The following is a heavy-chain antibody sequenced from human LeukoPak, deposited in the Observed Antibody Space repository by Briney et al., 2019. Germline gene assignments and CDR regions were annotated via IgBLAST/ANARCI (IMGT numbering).Heavy chain of an antibody. Sequence: GASVKVSCKASGGTFSSYAISWVRQAPGQGLEWMGWINPNSGGTNYAQKFQGRVTMTRDRSISTAYMELSRLRPDDTAVYYCARLADCSSSSCRSFDYWGQGTLVTVSS. J-gene: IGHJ4*02. D-gene: IGHD2-2*01. CDR3: ARLADCSSSSCRSFDY. CDR1: GGTFSSYA. CDR2: INPNSGGT. V-gene: IGHV1-2*02.